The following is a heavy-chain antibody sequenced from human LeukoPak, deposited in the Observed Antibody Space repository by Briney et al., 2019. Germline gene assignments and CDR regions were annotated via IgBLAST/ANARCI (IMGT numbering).Heavy chain of an antibody. CDR3: ARVGYNSAFDI. CDR2: IFYSGNT. CDR1: GGSISTYY. D-gene: IGHD5-24*01. Sequence: PSETLSLTCTVSGGSISTYYWSLIRQPPGKELEWIGYIFYSGNTNYNPSLKSRVTISVDTSKNQFSLKLSSVTAADTAVYYCARVGYNSAFDIWGQGTMVTVSS. J-gene: IGHJ3*02. V-gene: IGHV4-59*01.